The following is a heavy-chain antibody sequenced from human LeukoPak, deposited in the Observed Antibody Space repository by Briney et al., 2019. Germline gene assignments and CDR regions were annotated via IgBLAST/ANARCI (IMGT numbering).Heavy chain of an antibody. D-gene: IGHD5-24*01. V-gene: IGHV1-18*04. CDR1: GYTFTGYY. CDR2: ISTYNGNT. J-gene: IGHJ3*02. CDR3: ARVSGGYNDAYDI. Sequence: ASVKVSCKASGYTFTGYYMHWVRQAPGQGLEGMGWISTYNGNTNYAQKLQGRVTMTTDTSTSTVYMELSSLRSEDTAIYYCARVSGGYNDAYDIWGQGTVVTVPS.